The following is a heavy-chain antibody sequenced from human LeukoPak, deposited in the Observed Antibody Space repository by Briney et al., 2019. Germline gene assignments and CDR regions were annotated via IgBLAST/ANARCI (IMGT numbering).Heavy chain of an antibody. CDR3: ARALVAGVTLNALDI. Sequence: AGGSLRLSCAASGFIFSSYWMHWVRQAPGKGLVWVARIQYDGSTTNYADSVKGRFTISRDNAKKTLYVQMNSLRAEDTAVYYCARALVAGVTLNALDIWGQGTMVTVSS. J-gene: IGHJ3*02. V-gene: IGHV3-74*01. CDR1: GFIFSSYW. D-gene: IGHD2-15*01. CDR2: IQYDGSTT.